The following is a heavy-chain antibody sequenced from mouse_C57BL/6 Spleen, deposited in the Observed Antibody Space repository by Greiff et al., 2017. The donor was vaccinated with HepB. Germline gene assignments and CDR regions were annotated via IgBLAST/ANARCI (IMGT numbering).Heavy chain of an antibody. CDR3: ARRDYYGNYWFAY. J-gene: IGHJ3*01. CDR2: INPNNGGT. CDR1: GYTFTDYY. V-gene: IGHV1-26*01. D-gene: IGHD2-1*01. Sequence: EVQLQQSGPELVKPGASVKISCKASGYTFTDYYMNWVKQSNGKSLEWIGDINPNNGGTSYNQKFKGKATLTVDKSSSTAYMELRSLPSEDSAVYYCARRDYYGNYWFAYWGQGTLVTVSA.